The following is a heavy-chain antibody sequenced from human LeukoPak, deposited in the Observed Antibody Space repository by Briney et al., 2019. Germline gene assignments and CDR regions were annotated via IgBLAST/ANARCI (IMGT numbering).Heavy chain of an antibody. CDR1: GFTFSSYA. V-gene: IGHV3-30-3*01. D-gene: IGHD3-22*01. J-gene: IGHJ3*02. CDR3: ARGGYYDSDNAFDI. Sequence: GGSLRLSCAASGFTFSSYAMHWVRQAPGKGLEGVAVISYDGSNKYYADSVKGRFTISRDNSKNTLYLQMNSLRAEDTAVYYCARGGYYDSDNAFDIWGQGTMVTVSS. CDR2: ISYDGSNK.